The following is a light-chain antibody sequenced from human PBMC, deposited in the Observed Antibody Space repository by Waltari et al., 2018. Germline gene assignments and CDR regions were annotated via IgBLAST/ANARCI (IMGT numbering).Light chain of an antibody. CDR3: QTWGTGTVV. J-gene: IGLJ2*01. CDR2: LNSDGSH. V-gene: IGLV4-69*01. Sequence: QLVLTQSPFASASLGASVKLTCTLSSWHSTYAIAWHQQQPEKGPRYLLKLNSDGSHSKGDGIPDRFSGSKSGAERYLTISSLQSEDEGDYYCQTWGTGTVVFGGGTKLTVL. CDR1: SWHSTYA.